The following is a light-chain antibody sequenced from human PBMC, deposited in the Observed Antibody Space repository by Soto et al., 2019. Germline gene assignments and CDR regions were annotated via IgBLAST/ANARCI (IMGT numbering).Light chain of an antibody. Sequence: EIVLPQSPGTLSLSPGERATLSCRASQSVSSRDLAWYQQKPGQAPRLLIYATSSRATGIPDRFSGSGSGTDFTLTISRLEPDDFAVYYCQQYDNSPGYTFGQGTKLEIK. J-gene: IGKJ2*01. CDR3: QQYDNSPGYT. CDR1: QSVSSRD. V-gene: IGKV3-20*01. CDR2: ATS.